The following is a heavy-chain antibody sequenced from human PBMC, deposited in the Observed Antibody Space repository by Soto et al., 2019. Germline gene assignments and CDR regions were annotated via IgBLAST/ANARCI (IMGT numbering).Heavy chain of an antibody. CDR2: ITSTATYM. CDR3: VRDPQSGDY. J-gene: IGHJ4*02. D-gene: IGHD1-26*01. V-gene: IGHV3-21*01. CDR1: GFTFSSYN. Sequence: GGSLRLSCAASGFTFSSYNMNWVRQAPGKGLEWVSSITSTATYMYYANSVKGRFTISRDNAKNSLYLQMNSLRAEDTAVYYCVRDPQSGDYWGQGTLVTVSS.